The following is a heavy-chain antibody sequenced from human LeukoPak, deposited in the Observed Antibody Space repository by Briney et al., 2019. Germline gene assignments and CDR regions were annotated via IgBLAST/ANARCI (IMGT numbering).Heavy chain of an antibody. CDR1: GFTFSSYS. D-gene: IGHD3-3*01. CDR2: ISSSSSYI. J-gene: IGHJ5*02. Sequence: GGSLRLSCAASGFTFSSYSMTWVRQAPGKGLEWASSISSSSSYICYADSVKGRFTISRDNAKNTLYLQMNSLRAEDTAVYYCAKDLIVAVDFWSDNWFDPWGQGTLVTVSS. CDR3: AKDLIVAVDFWSDNWFDP. V-gene: IGHV3-21*04.